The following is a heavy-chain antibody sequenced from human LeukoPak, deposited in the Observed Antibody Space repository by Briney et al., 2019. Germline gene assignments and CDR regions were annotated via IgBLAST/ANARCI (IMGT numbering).Heavy chain of an antibody. J-gene: IGHJ4*02. CDR1: GFTFSSYW. D-gene: IGHD3-10*01. V-gene: IGHV3-7*01. Sequence: GGSLRLSCAASGFTFSSYWMSWVRQAPGKGLEWVANLNQDGSEKYYVDSVKGRFTISRDNAKKSLYLQMNSLRVDDTAMYYCARDGRHSGSYYLLYWGQGILVTVSS. CDR3: ARDGRHSGSYYLLY. CDR2: LNQDGSEK.